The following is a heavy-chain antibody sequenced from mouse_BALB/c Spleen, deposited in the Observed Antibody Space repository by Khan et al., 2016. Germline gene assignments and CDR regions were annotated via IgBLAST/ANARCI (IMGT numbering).Heavy chain of an antibody. Sequence: QMQLQQPGAELVNPGASVNLSCKASGYTLTSYWMHWVKQRPGQGLEWIGEINPSNGRTNYNEKFKSKATLTVDKSSSTAYMQLSSPTSEDSAVYYCARLLINFDYWGQGTTLTVSS. CDR2: INPSNGRT. D-gene: IGHD2-1*01. CDR1: GYTLTSYW. CDR3: ARLLINFDY. J-gene: IGHJ2*01. V-gene: IGHV1S81*02.